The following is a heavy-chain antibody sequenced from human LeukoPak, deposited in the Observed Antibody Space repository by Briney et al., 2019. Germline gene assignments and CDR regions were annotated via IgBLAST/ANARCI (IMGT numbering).Heavy chain of an antibody. CDR3: ARVSLSGSYSPFDP. Sequence: SETLSLTCTLSGGSISSGGYYWSWLRQHPGTGLEWIGYIYYSGSTSYNPSLKSRVTISVDTSKSQFSLRLSSVTAADTAVYYCARVSLSGSYSPFDPWGQGTLVTVSS. CDR2: IYYSGST. D-gene: IGHD1-26*01. CDR1: GGSISSGGYY. J-gene: IGHJ5*02. V-gene: IGHV4-61*08.